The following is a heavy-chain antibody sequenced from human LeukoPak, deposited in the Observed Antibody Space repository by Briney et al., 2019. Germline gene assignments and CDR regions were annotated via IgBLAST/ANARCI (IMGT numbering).Heavy chain of an antibody. CDR1: GESFSGYY. J-gene: IGHJ4*02. Sequence: SETLSLTCAVHGESFSGYYWTWIRQPPGKGLEWIGEIHYRGTTNYNPSFKSRVTVSADASRNQFSLNLTSATAADTAIYYCATLIVGTTYFDYWGQGSLVTVSS. CDR2: IHYRGTT. CDR3: ATLIVGTTYFDY. V-gene: IGHV4-34*01. D-gene: IGHD1-26*01.